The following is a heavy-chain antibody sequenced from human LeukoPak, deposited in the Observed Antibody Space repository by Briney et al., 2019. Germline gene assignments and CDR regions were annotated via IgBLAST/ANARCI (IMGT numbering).Heavy chain of an antibody. D-gene: IGHD4-17*01. CDR2: ISYDGSNK. J-gene: IGHJ3*02. CDR3: ARVGGIDYGGAFDI. Sequence: PGGSLRLSCAASGFTFSSYAMHWVRQAPGKGLEWVAVISYDGSNKYYADSVKGRFTISRDNSKNTLYLQMNSLRAEDTAVYYCARVGGIDYGGAFDIWGQGTMVTVSS. V-gene: IGHV3-30-3*01. CDR1: GFTFSSYA.